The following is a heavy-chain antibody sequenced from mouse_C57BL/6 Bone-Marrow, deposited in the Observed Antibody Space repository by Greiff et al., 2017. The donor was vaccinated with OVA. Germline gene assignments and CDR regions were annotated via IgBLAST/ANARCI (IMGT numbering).Heavy chain of an antibody. CDR1: GYTFTSYW. CDR2: IYPGSGST. CDR3: ARGTAQALYAMDY. V-gene: IGHV1-55*01. D-gene: IGHD3-2*02. Sequence: QVQLQQPGAELVKPGASVKMSCKASGYTFTSYWITWVKQRPGQGLEWIGDIYPGSGSTNYNEKFKSKATLTVETSSSTAYMQLSSLTSENSAVYYCARGTAQALYAMDYWGQGTSVTVSS. J-gene: IGHJ4*01.